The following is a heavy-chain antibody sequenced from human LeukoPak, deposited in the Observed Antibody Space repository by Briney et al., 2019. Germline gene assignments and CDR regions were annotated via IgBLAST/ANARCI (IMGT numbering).Heavy chain of an antibody. Sequence: SETLSLTCTVSGGSISSSSYYWGWIRQPPGKGLEWIGSIYYSGSTNYNPSLKSRVTISVDTSKNQFSLKLSSVTAADTAVYYCARESPLDDYWGQGTLVTVSS. J-gene: IGHJ4*02. CDR3: ARESPLDDY. CDR1: GGSISSSSYY. V-gene: IGHV4-39*07. D-gene: IGHD3-3*01. CDR2: IYYSGST.